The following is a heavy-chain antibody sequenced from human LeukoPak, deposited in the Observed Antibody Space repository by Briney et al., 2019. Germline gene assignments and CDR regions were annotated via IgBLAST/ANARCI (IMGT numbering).Heavy chain of an antibody. V-gene: IGHV3-49*04. Sequence: GGSLRLSCTASGFSFGDYGMNWVRQAPGKGLEWVGFIKSKTYGGTTEYAASVKGRFTISRDDSKSIAYLQMNSLKTEDTAVYYCTLPDYWGQGTLVTVSS. CDR1: GFSFGDYG. J-gene: IGHJ4*02. CDR3: TLPDY. CDR2: IKSKTYGGTT.